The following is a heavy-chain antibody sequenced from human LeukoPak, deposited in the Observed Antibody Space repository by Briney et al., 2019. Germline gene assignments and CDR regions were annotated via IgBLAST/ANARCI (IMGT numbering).Heavy chain of an antibody. Sequence: GGSLRLSCAASGFTFSSYAMHWVRQAPGKGLECVAVISYDGSNKYYADSVKGRFTISRDNSKNTLYLQMNSLRAEDTAVYYCARGSIVVVPAAPLDAFDIWGQGTMVTVSS. D-gene: IGHD2-2*01. CDR3: ARGSIVVVPAAPLDAFDI. CDR1: GFTFSSYA. CDR2: ISYDGSNK. J-gene: IGHJ3*02. V-gene: IGHV3-30-3*01.